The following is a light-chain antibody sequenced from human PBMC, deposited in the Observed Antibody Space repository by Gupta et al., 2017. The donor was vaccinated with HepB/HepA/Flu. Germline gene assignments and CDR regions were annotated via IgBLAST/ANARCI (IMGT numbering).Light chain of an antibody. CDR3: SSFTTSDTWI. CDR2: EVT. J-gene: IGLJ2*01. V-gene: IGLV2-14*03. Sequence: QSVLTQPASVSGSPGQSITISCTGSANDIGPRNSVSWYRQHPGQAPKLLISEVTNRPSGVSDRFSGSKSGSTASPTISVLQAEDEADYYVSSFTTSDTWIFGGGTKVTVL. CDR1: ANDIGPRNS.